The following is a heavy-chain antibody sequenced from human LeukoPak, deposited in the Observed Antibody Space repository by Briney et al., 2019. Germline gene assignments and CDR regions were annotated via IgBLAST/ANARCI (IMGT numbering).Heavy chain of an antibody. J-gene: IGHJ4*02. CDR1: GGSFSGYY. CDR2: INHSGST. Sequence: SETLSLTCAVYGGSFSGYYWRWIRQPPGKGLEWIGEINHSGSTNYNPSLKSRVTISVDTSKNQFSLKLSSVTAADTAVYYCARLLTIFGVVIQYYFDYWGQGTLVTVSS. V-gene: IGHV4-34*01. D-gene: IGHD3-3*01. CDR3: ARLLTIFGVVIQYYFDY.